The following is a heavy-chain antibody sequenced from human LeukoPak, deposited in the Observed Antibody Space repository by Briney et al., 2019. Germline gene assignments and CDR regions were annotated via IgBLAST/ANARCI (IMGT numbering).Heavy chain of an antibody. CDR1: GYSISSGYY. J-gene: IGHJ4*02. V-gene: IGHV4-38-2*01. CDR2: IYHSGST. D-gene: IGHD2-2*01. Sequence: SETLSLTCAVSGYSISSGYYRGWIEQPPGKGLEWIGSIYHSGSTYYNPSLKSRVTISVDTSKNQFSLKLSSVTAADTAVYYCARHDIVVVPAALFDHWGQGTLVTVSS. CDR3: ARHDIVVVPAALFDH.